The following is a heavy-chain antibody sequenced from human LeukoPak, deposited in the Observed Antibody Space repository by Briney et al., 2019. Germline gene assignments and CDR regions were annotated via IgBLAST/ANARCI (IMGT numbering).Heavy chain of an antibody. V-gene: IGHV1-69*04. CDR3: ARSLSSGYSYDYYYYGMDV. D-gene: IGHD5-18*01. CDR1: GGTFSSYA. Sequence: SVKVSCKASGGTFSSYAISWVRQAPGHGLEWMGRIIPIPGIANYAQKFQGRVTITADKSTSTAYMELSSLRSEDTAVYYCARSLSSGYSYDYYYYGMDVWGQGTTVTVSS. J-gene: IGHJ6*02. CDR2: IIPIPGIA.